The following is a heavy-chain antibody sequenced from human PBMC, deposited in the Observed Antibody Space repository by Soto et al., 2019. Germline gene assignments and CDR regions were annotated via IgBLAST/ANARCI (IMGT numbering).Heavy chain of an antibody. V-gene: IGHV3-64D*06. Sequence: GGSLRLSCSASGFTFSSYAMHWVRQAPGKGLEYVSTISSNGGSTYYADSVKGRFTISRDNSKNTLYLQMSSLRAEDTAVYYCVKYDSGSYGAFDIWGQGTMVTVS. CDR2: ISSNGGST. D-gene: IGHD3-10*01. CDR3: VKYDSGSYGAFDI. CDR1: GFTFSSYA. J-gene: IGHJ3*02.